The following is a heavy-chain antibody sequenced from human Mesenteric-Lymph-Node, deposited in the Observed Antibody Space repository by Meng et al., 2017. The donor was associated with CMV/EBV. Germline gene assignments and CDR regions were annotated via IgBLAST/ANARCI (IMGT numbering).Heavy chain of an antibody. CDR2: ISTGGAPI. CDR1: GFTFSKYA. V-gene: IGHV3-48*03. J-gene: IGHJ4*02. Sequence: GESLKISCTASGFTFSKYAMHWVRQAQGKGLEWVSYISTGGAPIYYADSVKGRFTISRDNAKNSLYLQMNSLRAEDTAVYYCAREGSSSSFDYWGQGTLVTVSS. D-gene: IGHD2-2*01. CDR3: AREGSSSSFDY.